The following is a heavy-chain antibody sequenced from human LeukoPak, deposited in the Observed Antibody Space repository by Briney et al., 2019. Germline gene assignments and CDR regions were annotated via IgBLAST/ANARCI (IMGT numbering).Heavy chain of an antibody. J-gene: IGHJ4*02. CDR2: IGGSGGST. V-gene: IGHV3-23*01. D-gene: IGHD1-26*01. Sequence: GGSLRLSCAASGFTFSNYAMSWVRQAPGKGLEWVSAIGGSGGSTYYADSVKGRFTISRDNSKNTLYLQMNSLRVEDTAVYYCAKSIVPFDYWGQGTLVTVSS. CDR3: AKSIVPFDY. CDR1: GFTFSNYA.